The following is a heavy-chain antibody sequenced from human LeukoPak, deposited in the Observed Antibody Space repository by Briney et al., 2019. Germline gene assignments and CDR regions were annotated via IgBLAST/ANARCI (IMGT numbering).Heavy chain of an antibody. Sequence: GGSLRLFCAASGFTFSSYAMSWVRQAPGKGLEWVSAISGSGGSTYYADSVKGRFTISRDNSKNTLYLQMNSLRAEDTAVYYCAKDRYYGRTASDYWGQGTLVTVSS. CDR3: AKDRYYGRTASDY. CDR2: ISGSGGST. V-gene: IGHV3-23*01. D-gene: IGHD3-10*01. J-gene: IGHJ4*02. CDR1: GFTFSSYA.